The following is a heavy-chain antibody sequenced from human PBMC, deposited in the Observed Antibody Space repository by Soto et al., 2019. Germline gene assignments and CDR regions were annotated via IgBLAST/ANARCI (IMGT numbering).Heavy chain of an antibody. D-gene: IGHD4-4*01. CDR2: IWYDGSNK. J-gene: IGHJ5*02. V-gene: IGHV3-33*01. Sequence: QVQLVESGGGVVQPGRSLRLSCAASGFTFSSYGMHWVRQAPGKGLDWVAVIWYDGSNKYYADSVKGRFTISRDNSKNTLYLQMNSLRAEDTAVYYCARESGALTVTRYNWFDPWGQGPLVTVSS. CDR3: ARESGALTVTRYNWFDP. CDR1: GFTFSSYG.